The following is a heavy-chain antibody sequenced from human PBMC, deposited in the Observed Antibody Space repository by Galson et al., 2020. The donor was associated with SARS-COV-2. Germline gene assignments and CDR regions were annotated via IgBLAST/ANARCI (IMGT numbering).Heavy chain of an antibody. CDR3: AKDRPRYDYGQPDCEYGMDV. J-gene: IGHJ6*04. CDR2: ITLDGSKR. V-gene: IGHV3-30*18. CDR1: GFTFSSYG. D-gene: IGHD4-17*01. Sequence: GGSLSLSCAASGFTFSSYGMHWVRQAPGKGLEWVTVITLDGSKRYYADPVKGRSTISRDNSKNTLYLQMNSLRVEDTAVYYCAKDRPRYDYGQPDCEYGMDVWGEVITVPVAS.